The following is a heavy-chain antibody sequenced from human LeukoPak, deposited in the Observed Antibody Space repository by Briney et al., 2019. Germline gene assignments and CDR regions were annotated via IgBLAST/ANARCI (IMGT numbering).Heavy chain of an antibody. CDR2: IYYSGST. V-gene: IGHV4-39*01. CDR1: GGSLSSDSYY. Sequence: SETLSLTCNVSGGSLSSDSYYWAWIRQPPGKGLEWIASIYYSGSTYYNPSLKSRVTISVGTSGNQFALKLSSVTAADTAVYYCASLAVAGLSEGYWGQGTLVIVSS. D-gene: IGHD6-19*01. CDR3: ASLAVAGLSEGY. J-gene: IGHJ4*02.